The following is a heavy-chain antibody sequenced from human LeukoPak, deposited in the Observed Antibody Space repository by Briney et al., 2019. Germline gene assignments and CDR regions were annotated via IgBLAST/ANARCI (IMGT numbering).Heavy chain of an antibody. CDR3: VRRWGLTGAGD. Sequence: GESLKISCKGSGYSFTTNWIGCVRQMPGKGLEWMGVIYPGDSDTRYSPSFQGQVTISADKSISTAYLQWSSLKASDNAMYYCVRRWGLTGAGDWGQGTLVTVSS. J-gene: IGHJ4*02. CDR1: GYSFTTNW. CDR2: IYPGDSDT. V-gene: IGHV5-51*01. D-gene: IGHD6-19*01.